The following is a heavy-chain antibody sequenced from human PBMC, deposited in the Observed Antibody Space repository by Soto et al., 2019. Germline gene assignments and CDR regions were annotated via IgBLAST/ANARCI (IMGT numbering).Heavy chain of an antibody. CDR3: ANENYYDSSAYLDY. CDR2: ISNDGSNK. V-gene: IGHV3-30*18. Sequence: VQLVESGGGVVQPGRSLRLSCAASGFTFSSYGMHWVRQAPGKGLEWVAVISNDGSNKYYADSVKGRFTISRDNSKNTLYLQMNSLRAEDTAVYYCANENYYDSSAYLDYWGQGTLVTVSS. J-gene: IGHJ4*02. CDR1: GFTFSSYG. D-gene: IGHD3-22*01.